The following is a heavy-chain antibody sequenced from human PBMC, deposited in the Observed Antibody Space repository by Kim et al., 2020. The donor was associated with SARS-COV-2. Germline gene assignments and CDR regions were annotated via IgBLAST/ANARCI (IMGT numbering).Heavy chain of an antibody. J-gene: IGHJ3*02. CDR1: GFTFSRYA. V-gene: IGHV3-23*01. CDR2: TTDVGYDT. D-gene: IGHD1-26*01. CDR3: TKVVGASYPESRTFDM. Sequence: GGSLRLSCAASGFTFSRYAMSWVRQAPGKGLEWVSTTTDVGYDTKYEDSVKGRFTLSRDNSKNTLHLQMNNLRADDTAIYYCTKVVGASYPESRTFDMWGQGTMVTVSS.